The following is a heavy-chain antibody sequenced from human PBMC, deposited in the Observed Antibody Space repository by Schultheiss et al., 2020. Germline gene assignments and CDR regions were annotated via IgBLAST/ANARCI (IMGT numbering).Heavy chain of an antibody. CDR3: ARDRRPSFWSGPYYYYGMDV. CDR2: INPNSGGT. CDR1: GYTFTGYY. V-gene: IGHV1-2*02. D-gene: IGHD3-3*01. Sequence: ASVKVSCKASGYTFTGYYIHWVRQAPGQGLEWMGWINPNSGGTNYAQKFQGRVTMTRDTSISTAYMELRSLRSDDTAVYYCARDRRPSFWSGPYYYYGMDVWGQGTTVTVSS. J-gene: IGHJ6*02.